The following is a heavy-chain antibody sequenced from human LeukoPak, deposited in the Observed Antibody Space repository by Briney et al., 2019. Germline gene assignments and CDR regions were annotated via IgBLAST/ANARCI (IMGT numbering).Heavy chain of an antibody. V-gene: IGHV3-7*01. CDR3: ARARASGRSGFDY. CDR1: GFTFSSHY. Sequence: PGGSLRLSCVVSGFTFSSHYMSWVRQAPGKGLEWVAHIQEDGSAKYYVDSVEGRFTVSRDNAKNSLDLQMNSLRDEDTAVYYCARARASGRSGFDYWGQGTLVTVSS. D-gene: IGHD2-15*01. CDR2: IQEDGSAK. J-gene: IGHJ4*02.